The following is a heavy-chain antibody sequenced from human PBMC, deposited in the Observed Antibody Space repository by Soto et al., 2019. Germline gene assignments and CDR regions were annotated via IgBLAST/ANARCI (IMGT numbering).Heavy chain of an antibody. J-gene: IGHJ4*02. CDR3: ARELASYNDY. CDR1: GFTFSGYW. D-gene: IGHD1-1*01. Sequence: EVQLVESGGGLVQPGGSLRLSCAASGFTFSGYWMHWVRQAPGKGLVWVSRIDGDGSRTNYADSVKGRFTLSRDNAKNTLYLQMNSLRAEDTAVYFCARELASYNDYWGQGTLVTVSS. CDR2: IDGDGSRT. V-gene: IGHV3-74*01.